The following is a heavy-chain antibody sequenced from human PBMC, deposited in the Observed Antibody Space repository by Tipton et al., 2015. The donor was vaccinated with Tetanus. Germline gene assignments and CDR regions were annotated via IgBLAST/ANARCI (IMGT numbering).Heavy chain of an antibody. D-gene: IGHD5-12*01. CDR2: IYISGST. CDR3: ARVRRGATTDLDY. CDR1: GGSISDYY. Sequence: TLSLTCTVSGGSISDYYWSWIRQPAGKGLEWIGRIYISGSTDYNPSLKTRVSMSVGTSKNQFSLKLSSVTASDTAVYYCARVRRGATTDLDYWGQGTLVTVSS. J-gene: IGHJ4*02. V-gene: IGHV4-4*07.